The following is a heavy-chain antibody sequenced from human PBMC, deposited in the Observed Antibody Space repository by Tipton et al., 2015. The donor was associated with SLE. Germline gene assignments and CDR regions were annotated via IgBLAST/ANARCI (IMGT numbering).Heavy chain of an antibody. CDR1: GGTFSGYF. Sequence: TLSLTCAVYGGTFSGYFWTWIRQPPGKGLEWIGEINHSGSTTYNPSLKSRVSMAVDTSKNQFSLKLRPVTAADTAVYFCASNNGKGSHDGFDMWGLGTMVTVSS. CDR3: ASNNGKGSHDGFDM. V-gene: IGHV4-34*01. J-gene: IGHJ3*02. CDR2: INHSGST. D-gene: IGHD3-10*01.